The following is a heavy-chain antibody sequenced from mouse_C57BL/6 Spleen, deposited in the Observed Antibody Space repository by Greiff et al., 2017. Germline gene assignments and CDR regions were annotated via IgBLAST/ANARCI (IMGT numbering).Heavy chain of an antibody. V-gene: IGHV1-9*01. J-gene: IGHJ2*01. CDR2: ILPGSGST. CDR1: GYTFTGYW. D-gene: IGHD1-1*01. CDR3: ASYCYGPSRSYYVDY. Sequence: VQLQQSGAELMKPGASVKLSCKATGYTFTGYWIEWVKQRPGHGLEWIGEILPGSGSTNYNEKFKGQATFTADPSSNTAYMQLSSLTTEESAIYYCASYCYGPSRSYYVDYCGQGTTLTFSS.